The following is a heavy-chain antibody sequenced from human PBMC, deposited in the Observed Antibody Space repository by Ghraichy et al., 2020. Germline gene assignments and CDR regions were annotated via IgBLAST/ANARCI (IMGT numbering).Heavy chain of an antibody. J-gene: IGHJ4*02. D-gene: IGHD3-22*01. CDR2: IKQDGSAK. V-gene: IGHV3-7*01. Sequence: LSLTCAASGFTFSNYWMTWVRQAPGKGLEWVANIKQDGSAKYYVDSVRGRFTISGDNAKNSLYLEMNSLRAEDTAVYYCARDLFYSDRSGYYASDYWGQGTLVTVAS. CDR1: GFTFSNYW. CDR3: ARDLFYSDRSGYYASDY.